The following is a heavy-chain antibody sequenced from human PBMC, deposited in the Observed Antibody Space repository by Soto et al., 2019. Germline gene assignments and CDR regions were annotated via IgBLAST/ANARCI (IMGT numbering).Heavy chain of an antibody. J-gene: IGHJ6*03. CDR2: ISSSSSYI. V-gene: IGHV3-21*01. CDR3: ARNPSPGGNGGRYYYYYYMDV. D-gene: IGHD2-8*02. Sequence: GGSLRLSCAASGFTFSSYSMNWVRQAPGKGLEWVSSISSSSSYIYYADSVKGRFTISRDNAKNSLYLQMNSLRAEDTDVYYCARNPSPGGNGGRYYYYYYMDVWGKGTTVTVSS. CDR1: GFTFSSYS.